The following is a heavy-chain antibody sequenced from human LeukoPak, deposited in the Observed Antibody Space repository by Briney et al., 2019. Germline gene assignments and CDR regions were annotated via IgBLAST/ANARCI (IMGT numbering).Heavy chain of an antibody. Sequence: GGSLRLSCAASGFTVSSNYMSWVRQAPGKGLEWVSVIYSGGSTHYADSVKGRFTISRDNSKNTLYLQMNSLRAEDAAVYYCAKGGDYGDYEYYGMDVWGQGTTVTVSS. J-gene: IGHJ6*02. CDR1: GFTVSSNY. CDR2: IYSGGST. CDR3: AKGGDYGDYEYYGMDV. D-gene: IGHD4-17*01. V-gene: IGHV3-53*01.